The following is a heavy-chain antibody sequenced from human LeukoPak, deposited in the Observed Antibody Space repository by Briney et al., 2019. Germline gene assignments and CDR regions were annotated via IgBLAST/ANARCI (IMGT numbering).Heavy chain of an antibody. CDR1: GGTXSSYA. D-gene: IGHD3-22*01. CDR3: ARGYYDSSGQVAFDY. CDR2: IIPIFGTA. Sequence: SVKVSCKASGGTXSSYAISGVRQAPGQGLEWMGGIIPIFGTANYAQKFQGRVTITADESTSTAYMELSSLRSEDTAVYYCARGYYDSSGQVAFDYWGQGTLVTVSS. V-gene: IGHV1-69*13. J-gene: IGHJ4*02.